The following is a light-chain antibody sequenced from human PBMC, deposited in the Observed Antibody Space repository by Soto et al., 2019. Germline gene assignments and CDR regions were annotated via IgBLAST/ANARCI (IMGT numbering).Light chain of an antibody. CDR1: QSVSSSY. J-gene: IGKJ1*01. CDR2: GAS. CDR3: QQHGSSPRT. V-gene: IGKV3-20*01. Sequence: EIVLTQSPGTLSLSPGERATLSCRASQSVSSSYLAWYQQKPGQAPRPLIYGASSRAIGIPDRFSGSGSGTDFTLTISRLEPEDFAVYSCQQHGSSPRTFGHGTKVAIK.